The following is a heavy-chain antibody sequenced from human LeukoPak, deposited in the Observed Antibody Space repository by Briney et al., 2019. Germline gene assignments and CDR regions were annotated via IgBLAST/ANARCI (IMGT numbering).Heavy chain of an antibody. CDR2: IKQDGSEK. D-gene: IGHD3-10*01. J-gene: IGHJ6*04. Sequence: GGSLRLSCAASGFTFSSHWMSWVRQAPGKGPEWVANIKQDGSEKYYVDSVKGRFTISRDNAKNSLYLQMNSLRAEDTAVYYCAREEGSGGYYHGMDVWGKGTTVTVSS. V-gene: IGHV3-7*03. CDR1: GFTFSSHW. CDR3: AREEGSGGYYHGMDV.